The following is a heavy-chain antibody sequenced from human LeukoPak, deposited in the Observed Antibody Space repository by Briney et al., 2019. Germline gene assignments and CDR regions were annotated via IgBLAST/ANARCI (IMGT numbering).Heavy chain of an antibody. CDR2: INHSGST. D-gene: IGHD3-10*01. CDR1: GGSFSGYY. V-gene: IGHV4-34*01. J-gene: IGHJ4*02. Sequence: SETLSLTCAVYGGSFSGYYWSWIRQPPGKGLEWIGEINHSGSTNYNPSLKSRVTISVDTSKNQFSLKLSSVTAADTAVYYCARGGGIGWFGELSGFDYWGQGTLVTASS. CDR3: ARGGGIGWFGELSGFDY.